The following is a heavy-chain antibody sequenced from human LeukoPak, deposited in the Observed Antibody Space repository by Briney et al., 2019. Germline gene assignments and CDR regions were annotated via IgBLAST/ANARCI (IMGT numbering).Heavy chain of an antibody. Sequence: ASVKVSCKASGYTFTSYGISWVRQAPRQGLEWMGWISAYNGNTNYAQKLQGRVTMTTDTSTSTAYMELRSLRSDDTAVYYCARTGAPAKYCSGGSCYSHYYYYMDVWGKGTTVTVSS. CDR2: ISAYNGNT. CDR1: GYTFTSYG. CDR3: ARTGAPAKYCSGGSCYSHYYYYMDV. V-gene: IGHV1-18*01. J-gene: IGHJ6*03. D-gene: IGHD2-15*01.